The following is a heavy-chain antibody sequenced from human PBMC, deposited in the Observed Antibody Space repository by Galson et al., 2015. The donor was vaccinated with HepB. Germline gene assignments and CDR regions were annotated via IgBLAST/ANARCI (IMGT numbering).Heavy chain of an antibody. Sequence: SLRLSCATSGFTFSNYGMTWVRQAPGKGLEWVSYISSSSSTIYYADSVKGRFTISRDNAKNSLYLQMNSLRAEDTAVYYCARDEWHYDSSGYYYYYGMDVWGQGTTVTASS. CDR2: ISSSSSTI. V-gene: IGHV3-48*04. D-gene: IGHD3-22*01. J-gene: IGHJ6*02. CDR1: GFTFSNYG. CDR3: ARDEWHYDSSGYYYYYGMDV.